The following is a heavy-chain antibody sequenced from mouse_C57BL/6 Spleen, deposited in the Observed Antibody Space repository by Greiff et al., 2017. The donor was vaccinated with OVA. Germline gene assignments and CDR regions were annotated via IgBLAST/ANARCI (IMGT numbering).Heavy chain of an antibody. CDR3: ARTGYYGSSYYFDY. Sequence: VQLKQLGAELVRLGASGRRSCRASGYTLPSTGRHWGKQGPGRGLEWIGRIDPNSGGTKYNEKLKSKATLTVDKPSSTAYMQLSSLTSEDSAVYYCARTGYYGSSYYFDYWGQGTTLTVSS. J-gene: IGHJ2*01. CDR1: GYTLPSTG. CDR2: IDPNSGGT. V-gene: IGHV1-72*01. D-gene: IGHD1-1*01.